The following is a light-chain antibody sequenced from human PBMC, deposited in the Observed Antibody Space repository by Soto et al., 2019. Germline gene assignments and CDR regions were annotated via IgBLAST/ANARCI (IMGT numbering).Light chain of an antibody. CDR2: RAS. CDR1: QSVTSSY. CDR3: QQYGSSGTV. V-gene: IGKV3-20*01. Sequence: PGERATLSCRASQSVTSSYLDWYQQKPGQAPRLLIYRASTRATGIPDRFSGSGSGTDFTLTISRLEPEDLAVYYCQQYGSSGTVFGQGTRLEIK. J-gene: IGKJ5*01.